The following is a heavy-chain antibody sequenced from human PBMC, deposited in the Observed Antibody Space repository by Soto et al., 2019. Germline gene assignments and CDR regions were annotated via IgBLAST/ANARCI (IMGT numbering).Heavy chain of an antibody. CDR3: ARVGPLYYYDSSGSMDY. CDR1: GFNFSSYA. V-gene: IGHV3-30-3*01. J-gene: IGHJ4*02. D-gene: IGHD3-22*01. CDR2: ISYDGSNK. Sequence: GGSLRLSCAASGFNFSSYAMHWVRQAPGKGLEWVAVISYDGSNKYYADSVKGRFTISRDNSKNTLYLQMNSLRAEDTAVYYCARVGPLYYYDSSGSMDYWGQGTLVTVSS.